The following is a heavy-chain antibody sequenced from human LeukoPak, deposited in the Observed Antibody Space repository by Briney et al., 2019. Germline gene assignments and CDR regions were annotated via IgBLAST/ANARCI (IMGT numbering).Heavy chain of an antibody. D-gene: IGHD2/OR15-2a*01. Sequence: GESLKISCKGSGYSFTDYWIGWVRQMPGKGLEGMGGIYPGDSDTKYGPSFQGQVTISVDTSINTAYLQWRSLKASDTAMYSCARDGTTMTSGHGFDIWGQGTMVTVSS. J-gene: IGHJ3*02. CDR3: ARDGTTMTSGHGFDI. CDR2: IYPGDSDT. V-gene: IGHV5-51*01. CDR1: GYSFTDYW.